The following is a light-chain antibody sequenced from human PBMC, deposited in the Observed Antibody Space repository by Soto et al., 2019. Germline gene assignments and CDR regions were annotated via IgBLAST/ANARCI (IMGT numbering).Light chain of an antibody. J-gene: IGLJ2*01. CDR2: SNN. Sequence: QPVLTQPPSASGTPGQRVTISCSGSTSNIGDNSVNWYQQLPGTAPKLLIYSNNQRPSGVPDRFSGSKSGTSASLAISGLQSEDEADYYCASWDDSLNVVFGGGTKLTVL. CDR1: TSNIGDNS. V-gene: IGLV1-44*01. CDR3: ASWDDSLNVV.